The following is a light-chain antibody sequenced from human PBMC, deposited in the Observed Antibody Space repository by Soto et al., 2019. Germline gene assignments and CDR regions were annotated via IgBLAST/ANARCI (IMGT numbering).Light chain of an antibody. CDR2: EAS. V-gene: IGKV3-15*01. Sequence: EIVMTQSPAPLSVSPGERFTLSCRASQSVRNNLAWYQQKPGQAPRLLIYEASIRATGVPARFSGSGYGTEFTLIISSLQSEDFAVYYCQQHDVWPATFGQGTKVDIK. CDR1: QSVRNN. CDR3: QQHDVWPAT. J-gene: IGKJ1*01.